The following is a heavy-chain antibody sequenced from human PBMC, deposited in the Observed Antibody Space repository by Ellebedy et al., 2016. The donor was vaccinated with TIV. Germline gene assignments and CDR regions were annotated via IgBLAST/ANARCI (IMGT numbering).Heavy chain of an antibody. D-gene: IGHD3-16*02. CDR1: GFTFSSYA. CDR3: AKDGRPGDYVWGSYPNWFDP. Sequence: GGSLRLSXAASGFTFSSYAMSWVRQAPGKGLEWVSAISGSGGSTYYADSVKGRFTISRDNSKNTLYLQMNSLRAEDTAVYYCAKDGRPGDYVWGSYPNWFDPWGQGTLVTVSS. J-gene: IGHJ5*02. V-gene: IGHV3-23*01. CDR2: ISGSGGST.